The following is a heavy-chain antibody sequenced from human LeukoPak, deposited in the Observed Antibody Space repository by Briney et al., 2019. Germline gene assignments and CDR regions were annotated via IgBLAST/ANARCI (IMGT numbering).Heavy chain of an antibody. Sequence: GGSLRLSCAASGFTFSSYSMNWVRQAPGKGLEWVSSISTSSSYIYYADSVKGRFTISRDNARNSLYLQMNSLRAEDTAVYYCARSPSGKYSLIGFLDCWGQGRLVTVSS. CDR2: ISTSSSYI. J-gene: IGHJ4*02. D-gene: IGHD1-26*01. CDR3: ARSPSGKYSLIGFLDC. V-gene: IGHV3-21*01. CDR1: GFTFSSYS.